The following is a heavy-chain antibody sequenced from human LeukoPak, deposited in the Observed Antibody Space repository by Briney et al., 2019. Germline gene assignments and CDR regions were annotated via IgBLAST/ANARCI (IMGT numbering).Heavy chain of an antibody. CDR3: AKDAQCPEVTYYFDD. D-gene: IGHD5-18*01. J-gene: IGHJ4*02. CDR1: LFTLISYP. Sequence: GGSLTLSRPSSLFTLISYPMSGLRQAPGKGLEWVSAISGSGGSTYYADSVKGRFTISRDNTKNTLYLQMNSLRAEDTAIYYCAKDAQCPEVTYYFDDWGQGTPVTVSS. V-gene: IGHV3-23*01. CDR2: ISGSGGST.